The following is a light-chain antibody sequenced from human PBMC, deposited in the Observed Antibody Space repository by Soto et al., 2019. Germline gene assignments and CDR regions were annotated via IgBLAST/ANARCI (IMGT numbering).Light chain of an antibody. CDR3: QHYDNLLYT. CDR1: RDIGVY. Sequence: DIQMTQSPSSLSASVGARVTITCQASRDIGVYLNWFQQRPGKAPKLLIYDGSHLETGVPSRFSGSGSGTDFTFTISSPQPEDIATYYCQHYDNLLYTFGQGTKLEIK. CDR2: DGS. J-gene: IGKJ2*01. V-gene: IGKV1-33*01.